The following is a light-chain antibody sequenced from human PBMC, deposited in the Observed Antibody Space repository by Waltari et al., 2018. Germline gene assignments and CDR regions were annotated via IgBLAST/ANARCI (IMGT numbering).Light chain of an antibody. CDR1: QGISNT. Sequence: IQMTQSPFSLSASVGDTVTTPCRASQGISNTLAWYQQKPGEAPKLLLSAASRLESGVPSRFSGSGSGTDYTLTISRLQPEDLATYFCQLYYGDSLTFGGGTKVEIK. V-gene: IGKV1-NL1*01. CDR2: AAS. CDR3: QLYYGDSLT. J-gene: IGKJ4*01.